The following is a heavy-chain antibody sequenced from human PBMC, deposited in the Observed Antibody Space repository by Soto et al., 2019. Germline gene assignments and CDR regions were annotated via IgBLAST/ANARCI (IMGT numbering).Heavy chain of an antibody. V-gene: IGHV1-18*04. D-gene: IGHD3-9*01. CDR1: CYTFTGYG. CDR3: ARYFDWLVGYYYYGMDV. CDR2: ISAYNGNT. Sequence: SVKVSFKASCYTFTGYGISWVRQAPGQGLEWMGWISAYNGNTNYAQKLQGRVTMTTDTSTSTAYMELRSLRSDDTAVYYCARYFDWLVGYYYYGMDVWGQGTTVTVSS. J-gene: IGHJ6*02.